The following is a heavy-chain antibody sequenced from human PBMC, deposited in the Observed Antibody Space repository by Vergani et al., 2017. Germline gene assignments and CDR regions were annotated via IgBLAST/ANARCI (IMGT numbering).Heavy chain of an antibody. CDR1: GFTFSSYG. D-gene: IGHD6-13*01. CDR3: ARDPGYSSSWYYFDD. V-gene: IGHV3-33*01. CDR2: IWYDGSNK. J-gene: IGHJ4*02. Sequence: QVQLVESGGGVVQPGRSLRLSCAASGFTFSSYGMHWVRQAPGKGLEWVAVIWYDGSNKYYADSVKGRFTISRDNSKNTLYLQMNSLRAEDTAVYYCARDPGYSSSWYYFDDWGQGTLVTVSS.